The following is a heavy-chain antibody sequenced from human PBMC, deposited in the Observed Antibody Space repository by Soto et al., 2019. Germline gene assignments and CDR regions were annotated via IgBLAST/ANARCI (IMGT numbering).Heavy chain of an antibody. V-gene: IGHV1-2*04. J-gene: IGHJ3*02. CDR1: GYTFTGYY. D-gene: IGHD2-15*01. Sequence: ASVKVSCKASGYTFTGYYMHWVRQAPGQGLEWMGWINPNSGGTNYAQKFQGWVTMTRDTSISTAYMELSRLRSDDTAVYYCARVPLRSGQPLFDIWGQGTMVTVSS. CDR3: ARVPLRSGQPLFDI. CDR2: INPNSGGT.